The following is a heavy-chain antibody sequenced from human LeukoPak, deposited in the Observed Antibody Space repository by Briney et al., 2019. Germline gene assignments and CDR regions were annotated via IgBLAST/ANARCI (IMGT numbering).Heavy chain of an antibody. Sequence: SETLSLTCTVSGGSISSGSYYWSWIRQPAGKGLEWIGRIYTSGSTNYNPSLKSRVTISVDTSKNQFSLKLSSVTAADTAAYYCARALITFGGVIVKVGDYFDYWGQGTLVTVSS. CDR1: GGSISSGSYY. CDR3: ARALITFGGVIVKVGDYFDY. V-gene: IGHV4-61*02. J-gene: IGHJ4*02. D-gene: IGHD3-16*02. CDR2: IYTSGST.